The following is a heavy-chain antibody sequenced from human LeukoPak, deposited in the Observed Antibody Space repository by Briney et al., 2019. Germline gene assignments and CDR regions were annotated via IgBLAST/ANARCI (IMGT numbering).Heavy chain of an antibody. CDR1: GYRFSTYW. D-gene: IGHD3-22*01. CDR3: ARPNITSYYDSRGYDAFDV. Sequence: GESLKISCKGSGYRFSTYWIAWVRQMPGKGLEWMGIIYPGDSDTRYSPSFQGQVTISADKSVNTAYLQWSSLKASDTAMYYCARPNITSYYDSRGYDAFDVWGQGTMVSVYS. J-gene: IGHJ3*01. CDR2: IYPGDSDT. V-gene: IGHV5-51*01.